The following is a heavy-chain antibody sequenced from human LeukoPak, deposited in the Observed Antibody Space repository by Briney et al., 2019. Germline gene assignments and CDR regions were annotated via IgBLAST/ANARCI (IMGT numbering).Heavy chain of an antibody. Sequence: GGSPRLSCAASGFTFSSYSMNWVRQAPGKGLKWVSSISSSSSYIYYADSVKGRFTISRDNAKNSLYLQMNSLRAEDTAVYYCAREGGGAARSLDYWGQGTLVTVSS. CDR2: ISSSSSYI. CDR3: AREGGGAARSLDY. V-gene: IGHV3-21*01. D-gene: IGHD6-6*01. J-gene: IGHJ4*02. CDR1: GFTFSSYS.